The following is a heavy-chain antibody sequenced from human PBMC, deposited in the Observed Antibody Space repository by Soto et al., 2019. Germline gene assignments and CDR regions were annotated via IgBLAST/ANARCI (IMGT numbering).Heavy chain of an antibody. CDR2: ISYDGSNK. D-gene: IGHD5-12*01. J-gene: IGHJ3*02. V-gene: IGHV3-30*18. CDR3: AKDNGSGCDWLRVGDASDI. Sequence: PGGSLRLSCAASGLTFSSYGMHWVRQAPGKGLEWVAVISYDGSNKYYADSVKGRLTISRDNSKNTLYLQMNSLRGEDTAVYYCAKDNGSGCDWLRVGDASDIWGQGTMVTVSS. CDR1: GLTFSSYG.